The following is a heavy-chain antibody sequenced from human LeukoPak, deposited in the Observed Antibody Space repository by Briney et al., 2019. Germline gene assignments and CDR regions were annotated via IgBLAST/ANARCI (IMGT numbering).Heavy chain of an antibody. CDR3: ARLSRVDDSSGYLFDY. CDR1: GGSISSYY. Sequence: PSETLSLTCTASGGSISSYYWSWIRQPPGKGLEWIGYIYYSGSTNYNPSLKSRVTISVDTSKNQFSLKLSSVTAADTAVYYCARLSRVDDSSGYLFDYWGQGTLVTVSS. D-gene: IGHD3-22*01. V-gene: IGHV4-59*01. J-gene: IGHJ4*02. CDR2: IYYSGST.